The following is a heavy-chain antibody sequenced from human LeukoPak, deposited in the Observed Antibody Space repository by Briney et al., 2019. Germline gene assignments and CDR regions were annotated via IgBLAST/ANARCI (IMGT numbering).Heavy chain of an antibody. CDR2: INHSGST. Sequence: PSETLSLTCAVYGGSFSGYYWSWIRQPPGKGLEWIGEINHSGSTNYNPSLKSRVTISVDTSKNQFSLKLSSVTAADTAVYYCARGRVSTSVEALGYWGQGTLVTVSS. CDR3: ARGRVSTSVEALGY. J-gene: IGHJ4*02. D-gene: IGHD6-6*01. V-gene: IGHV4-34*01. CDR1: GGSFSGYY.